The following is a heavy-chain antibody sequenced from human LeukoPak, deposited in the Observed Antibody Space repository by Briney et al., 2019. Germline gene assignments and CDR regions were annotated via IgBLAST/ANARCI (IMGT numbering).Heavy chain of an antibody. J-gene: IGHJ4*02. Sequence: SETLSLTCTVSGVSITSGGYYWSWIREPPGEDLEWIGYFYTSGSTYYNPSLKSRVTISVDDSKSQFSLKLTSVTAADTDVYYCARDRDSGSGSSPYWGQGRLVTVCS. CDR2: FYTSGST. CDR1: GVSITSGGYY. V-gene: IGHV4-31*03. D-gene: IGHD3-10*01. CDR3: ARDRDSGSGSSPY.